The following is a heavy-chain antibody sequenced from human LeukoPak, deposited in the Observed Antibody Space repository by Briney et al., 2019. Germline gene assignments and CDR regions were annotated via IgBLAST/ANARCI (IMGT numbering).Heavy chain of an antibody. CDR3: ARGPSSRYSSNYSR. V-gene: IGHV3-20*01. J-gene: IGHJ4*02. CDR1: GFGVSTNY. D-gene: IGHD6-13*01. CDR2: INWNGGST. Sequence: GGSLRLSCAASGFGVSTNYMNWVRQAPGKGLEWVSGINWNGGSTGYADSVKGRFTISRDNAKNSLYLQMNSLRAEDTAFYHCARGPSSRYSSNYSRWGQGTLVTVSS.